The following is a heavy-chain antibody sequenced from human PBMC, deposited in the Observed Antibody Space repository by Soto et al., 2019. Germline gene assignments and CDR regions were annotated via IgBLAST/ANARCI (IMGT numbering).Heavy chain of an antibody. J-gene: IGHJ6*02. CDR3: ASGIRLDGYYYYGMDV. CDR2: IIPIFGTA. D-gene: IGHD1-1*01. Sequence: ASVKVSCKASGGTFSSYAISWVRQAPGQGLEWMGGIIPIFGTANYAQKFQGRVTITADESTSTAYMELSSLRSEDTAVYYCASGIRLDGYYYYGMDVWGQGTTVTVSS. CDR1: GGTFSSYA. V-gene: IGHV1-69*13.